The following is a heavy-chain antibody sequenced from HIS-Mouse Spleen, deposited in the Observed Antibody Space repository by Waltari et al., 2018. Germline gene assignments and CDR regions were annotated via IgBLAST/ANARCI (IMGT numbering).Heavy chain of an antibody. D-gene: IGHD6-13*01. V-gene: IGHV4-39*07. CDR1: GGSISSSSYY. Sequence: QLQLQESGPGLVKPSETLSPTGTVSGGSISSSSYYWGWIRQPPGKGLEWIGSIYYSGSTYYNPSLKSRVTISVDTSKNQFSLKLSSVTAADTAVYYCAREIPYSSSWYDWYFDLWGRGTLVTVSS. CDR3: AREIPYSSSWYDWYFDL. J-gene: IGHJ2*01. CDR2: IYYSGST.